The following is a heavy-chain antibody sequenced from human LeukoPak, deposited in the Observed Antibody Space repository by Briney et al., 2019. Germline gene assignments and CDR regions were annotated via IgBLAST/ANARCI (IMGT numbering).Heavy chain of an antibody. CDR2: IYPGDSDT. V-gene: IGHV5-51*01. J-gene: IGHJ4*02. Sequence: HGESLKISCKGSGYSFTNYWIGWVRQMPGKGLDWMGIIYPGDSDTRYSPSFQGQVTISADKSTSTAFLQWSSLKASDSAMYYCARSTQQLVAPHFDYWGLGTLVTVSS. D-gene: IGHD6-6*01. CDR1: GYSFTNYW. CDR3: ARSTQQLVAPHFDY.